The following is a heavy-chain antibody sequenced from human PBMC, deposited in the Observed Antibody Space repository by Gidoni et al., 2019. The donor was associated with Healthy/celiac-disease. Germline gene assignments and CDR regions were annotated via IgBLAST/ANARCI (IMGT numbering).Heavy chain of an antibody. CDR1: GLTFDDDA. CDR3: AKDWSGGSWYYYGMDV. V-gene: IGHV3-9*01. D-gene: IGHD6-13*01. Sequence: EVQLVESGGGLVQPGRSLRLSCAASGLTFDDDAMHWVRQAPGKGLEWVSGISWNSGSIGYADSVKGRFTISRDNAKNSLYLQMNSLRAEDTALYYCAKDWSGGSWYYYGMDVWGQGTTVTVSS. CDR2: ISWNSGSI. J-gene: IGHJ6*02.